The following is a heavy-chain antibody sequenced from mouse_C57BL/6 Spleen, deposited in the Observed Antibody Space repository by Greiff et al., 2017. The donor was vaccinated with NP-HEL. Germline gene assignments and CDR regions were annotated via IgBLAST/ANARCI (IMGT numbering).Heavy chain of an antibody. CDR2: IWSGGST. J-gene: IGHJ3*01. Sequence: QVQLQQSGPGLVQPSQSLSITCTVSGFSLTSYGVHWVRQSPGKGLEWLGVIWSGGSTVYNAAFISRLSISKDNSKSQVFFKMNSLQADDTAIYYCARNYDYDEAWFAYWGQGTLVTVSA. D-gene: IGHD2-4*01. CDR3: ARNYDYDEAWFAY. V-gene: IGHV2-2*01. CDR1: GFSLTSYG.